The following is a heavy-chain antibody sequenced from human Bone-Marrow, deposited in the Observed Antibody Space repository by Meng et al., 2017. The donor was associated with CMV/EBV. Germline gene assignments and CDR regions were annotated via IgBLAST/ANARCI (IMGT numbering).Heavy chain of an antibody. CDR3: ARDPVVPAALDY. V-gene: IGHV1-2*02. D-gene: IGHD2-2*01. J-gene: IGHJ4*02. CDR1: GYTFTDYY. Sequence: ASVKVSCKASGYTFTDYYMHGVRQAPGQGLEWMGWINPNSGDTNYAQKFRGRVTMTRHTSISTAYMELSRLRSDDTAVYYCARDPVVPAALDYWGQGTLVTVSS. CDR2: INPNSGDT.